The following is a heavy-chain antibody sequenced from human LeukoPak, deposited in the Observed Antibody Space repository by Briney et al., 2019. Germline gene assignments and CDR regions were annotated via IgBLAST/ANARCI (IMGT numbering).Heavy chain of an antibody. CDR2: ISGSGGST. V-gene: IGHV3-23*01. D-gene: IGHD5-12*01. Sequence: SGGSLRLSCAASGFTFSSYAMSWVRQAPGKGLEWVSVISGSGGSTYYADSVKGRFTISRDNSKNTLYLQMNSLRAEDTAVYYCAKADSQGYVGVVDYWGQGTLVTVSS. J-gene: IGHJ4*02. CDR3: AKADSQGYVGVVDY. CDR1: GFTFSSYA.